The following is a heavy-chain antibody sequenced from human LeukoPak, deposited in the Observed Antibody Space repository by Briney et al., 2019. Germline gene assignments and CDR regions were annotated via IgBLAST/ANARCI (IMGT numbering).Heavy chain of an antibody. CDR3: ATETIGRHYDY. CDR2: IGPTGTDR. J-gene: IGHJ4*02. D-gene: IGHD1-14*01. V-gene: IGHV3-21*01. CDR1: GFTFSSCG. Sequence: GGSLRLSCAASGFTFSSCGFNWVRQAPGKGLEWVSSIGPTGTDRYYADSVRGRFTISRDNAKNSMYLQMDSMRDEDTAVYYCATETIGRHYDYWGQGTLLTVSS.